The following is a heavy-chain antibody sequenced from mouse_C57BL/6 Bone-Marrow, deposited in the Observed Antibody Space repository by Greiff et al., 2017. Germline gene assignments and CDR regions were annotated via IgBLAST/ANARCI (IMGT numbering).Heavy chain of an antibody. CDR1: GFNIKDDY. J-gene: IGHJ2*01. V-gene: IGHV14-4*01. D-gene: IGHD2-3*01. CDR2: IDPEIGDT. CDR3: SSFDGNYCDF. Sequence: LVESGAELVRPGASVKLSCTASGFNIKDDYIHWVKQRPEQGLEWIGWIDPEIGDTEYASKFQGKATITSDTSSNTAYLQLSSLTSEDTAVYYCSSFDGNYCDFWGQGTPLTVAS.